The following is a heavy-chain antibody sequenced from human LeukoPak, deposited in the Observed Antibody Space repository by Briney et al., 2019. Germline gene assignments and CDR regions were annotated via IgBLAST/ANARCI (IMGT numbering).Heavy chain of an antibody. D-gene: IGHD3-22*01. J-gene: IGHJ4*02. V-gene: IGHV3-48*03. CDR1: GFIFSDYE. Sequence: GGSLRLSCAASGFIFSDYEMNWVRQAPGKGLEWVSDISSSGRTIYYADSVKGRFTISRDNAKNSLYLQMNSLRAEDTAVYYCARVSVYYYDSSGYSPEGYWGQGTLVTVSS. CDR3: ARVSVYYYDSSGYSPEGY. CDR2: ISSSGRTI.